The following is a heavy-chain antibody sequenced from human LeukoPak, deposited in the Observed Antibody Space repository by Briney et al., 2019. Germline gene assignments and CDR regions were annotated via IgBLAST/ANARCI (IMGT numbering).Heavy chain of an antibody. V-gene: IGHV1-24*01. CDR3: ATNSRLYYDFWSGYWPN. CDR2: FDPEDGET. CDR1: GYTFTGYY. D-gene: IGHD3-3*01. J-gene: IGHJ4*02. Sequence: ASVKVSCKASGYTFTGYYMHWVRQAPGKGLEWMGGFDPEDGETIYAQKFQGRVTMTEDTSTDTAYMELSSLRSEDTAVYYCATNSRLYYDFWSGYWPNWGQGTLVTVSS.